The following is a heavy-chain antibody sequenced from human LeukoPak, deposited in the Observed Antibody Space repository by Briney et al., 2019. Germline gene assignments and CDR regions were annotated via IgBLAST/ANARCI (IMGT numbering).Heavy chain of an antibody. CDR3: ARGLYSSGWPFDY. V-gene: IGHV4-34*01. Sequence: PSETLSLTCAVYGGSFSGYYWSWIRQPPGKGLEWIGEINHSGSTNYNPSLKSRVTISVDTSKNQFSLKLSSVTAADTAVCYCARGLYSSGWPFDYWGQGTLVTVSS. D-gene: IGHD6-19*01. CDR1: GGSFSGYY. J-gene: IGHJ4*02. CDR2: INHSGST.